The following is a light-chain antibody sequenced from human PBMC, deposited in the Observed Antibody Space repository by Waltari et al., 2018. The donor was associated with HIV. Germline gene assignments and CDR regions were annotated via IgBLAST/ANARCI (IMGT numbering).Light chain of an antibody. CDR2: ASS. CDR3: QQASSLPLT. J-gene: IGKJ4*01. V-gene: IGKV1-12*01. CDR1: QSIGRW. Sequence: DIQMTQSPSSVSASVGDRVTITCRASQSIGRWLVWYQQTPGKAPKLLIYASSTLPPGVPSRFSGSGSGTSFALTITSLQPEDFATYYCQQASSLPLTFGGGTKVEIK.